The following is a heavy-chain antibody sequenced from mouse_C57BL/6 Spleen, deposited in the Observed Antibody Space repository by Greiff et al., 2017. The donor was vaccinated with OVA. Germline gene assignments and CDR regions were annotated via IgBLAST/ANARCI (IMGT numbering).Heavy chain of an antibody. V-gene: IGHV1-82*01. Sequence: QVQLQQSGPELVKPGASVKISCKASGYAFSSSWMNWVKQRPGKGLEWIGRIYPGDGDTNYNGKFKGKATLTADKSSSTAYMQLSSLTSEDSAVYFCARREDYDYDDAMDYWGQGTSVTVSS. CDR1: GYAFSSSW. D-gene: IGHD2-4*01. CDR3: ARREDYDYDDAMDY. CDR2: IYPGDGDT. J-gene: IGHJ4*01.